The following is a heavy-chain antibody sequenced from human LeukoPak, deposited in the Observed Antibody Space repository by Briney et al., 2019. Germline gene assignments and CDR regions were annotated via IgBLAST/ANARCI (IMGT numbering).Heavy chain of an antibody. D-gene: IGHD3-22*01. CDR1: GFTVSSNY. V-gene: IGHV3-66*01. CDR2: IYSGGST. J-gene: IGHJ4*02. CDR3: ARYYSSGYYFDY. Sequence: PGGSLRLSCAASGFTVSSNYMNWVRQAPGKGLEWVSVIYSGGSTYYADSVKGRFTISRDNSKKTLYLQMNSLRAEDTAVYYCARYYSSGYYFDYWGQGTLVTVSS.